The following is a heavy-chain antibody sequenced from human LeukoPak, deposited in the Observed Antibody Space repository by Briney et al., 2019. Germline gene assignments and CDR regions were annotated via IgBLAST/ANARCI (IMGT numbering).Heavy chain of an antibody. CDR3: ARVQAAAGDSFDY. J-gene: IGHJ4*02. CDR2: ISSSSSYI. Sequence: GGSLRFSCAASGFTFSSYSMNWVRQAPGKGLEWVSSISSSSSYIYYADSVKGRFTISRDNAKNSLYLQMNSLRAEDTAVYYCARVQAAAGDSFDYWGQGTLVTVSS. V-gene: IGHV3-21*01. D-gene: IGHD6-13*01. CDR1: GFTFSSYS.